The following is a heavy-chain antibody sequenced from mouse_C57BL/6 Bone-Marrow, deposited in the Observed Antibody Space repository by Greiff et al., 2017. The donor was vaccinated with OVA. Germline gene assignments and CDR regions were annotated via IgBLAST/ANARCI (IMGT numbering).Heavy chain of an antibody. Sequence: VQLVESGGGLVKPGGSLKLSCAASGFTFSSYAMSWVRQTPEKRLEWVATISDGGSYTYYPDNVKGRFTISRDNAKNNLYLQMSHLKSEDTAMYYCARVWDYWGQGTTLTVSS. CDR3: ARVWDY. V-gene: IGHV5-4*01. J-gene: IGHJ2*01. CDR2: ISDGGSYT. CDR1: GFTFSSYA.